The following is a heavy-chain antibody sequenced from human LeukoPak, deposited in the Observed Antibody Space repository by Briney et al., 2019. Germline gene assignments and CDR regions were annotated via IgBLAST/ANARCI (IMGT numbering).Heavy chain of an antibody. D-gene: IGHD3-22*01. V-gene: IGHV3-48*03. CDR3: ARHVVGVGFDY. CDR1: GFTFSSYE. Sequence: GGSLRLSCAASGFTFSSYEMNWVRQAPGKGLEWVSYISWSSSTIHYADSVKGRFTISRDNAKNSLYLQMNSLRAEDTAVYYCARHVVGVGFDYWGQGTLVTVSS. J-gene: IGHJ4*02. CDR2: ISWSSSTI.